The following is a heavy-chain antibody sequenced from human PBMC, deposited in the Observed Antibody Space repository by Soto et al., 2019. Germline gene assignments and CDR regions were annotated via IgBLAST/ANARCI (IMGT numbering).Heavy chain of an antibody. CDR3: ARADSSGYSYFDY. CDR2: IYYSGST. J-gene: IGHJ4*02. Sequence: QVQLQESGPGLVKPSQTLSLTCTVSGGSISSGDYYWSWIRQPPGTGLEWIGYIYYSGSTYYNPSLESRLTISVDTSKNQFSLQLISVTAADTAVYFCARADSSGYSYFDYWGQGSLVTVSS. D-gene: IGHD3-22*01. CDR1: GGSISSGDYY. V-gene: IGHV4-30-4*01.